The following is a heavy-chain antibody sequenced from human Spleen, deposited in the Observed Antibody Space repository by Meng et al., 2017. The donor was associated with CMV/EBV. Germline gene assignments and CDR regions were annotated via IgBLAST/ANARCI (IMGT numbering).Heavy chain of an antibody. CDR3: TRDHHWGADY. CDR2: IKPNPGNT. CDR1: GDCFSDHL. Sequence: VSCNASGDCFSDHLMHWARQAPGQGLEWMGRIKPNPGNTNYAQKFQGRVTMTSDSAIATAYMELSRLTSDDTAVYYCTRDHHWGADYWGQGTLVTVSS. D-gene: IGHD3-16*01. J-gene: IGHJ4*02. V-gene: IGHV1-2*06.